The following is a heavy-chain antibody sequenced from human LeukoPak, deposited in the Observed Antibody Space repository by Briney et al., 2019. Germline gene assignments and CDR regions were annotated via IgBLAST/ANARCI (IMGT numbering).Heavy chain of an antibody. CDR1: GGSISSYY. Sequence: SETLSLTCTVSGGSISSYYWSWIRQPPGKGLEWIGYIYYSGSTNYNPSLKSRVTISVDTSKNQFSLKLSSVTAADTAVYYCASSGTMVRGVPYYYYGMDVWGQGTTVTVS. J-gene: IGHJ6*02. D-gene: IGHD3-10*01. CDR2: IYYSGST. V-gene: IGHV4-59*01. CDR3: ASSGTMVRGVPYYYYGMDV.